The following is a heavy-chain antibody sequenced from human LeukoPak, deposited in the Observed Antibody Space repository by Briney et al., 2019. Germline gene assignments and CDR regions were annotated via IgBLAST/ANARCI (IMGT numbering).Heavy chain of an antibody. Sequence: GGFLRLSCAASGFTFSSYAMSWVRQAPGKGLEWVSAISGSGGSTYYADSVKGRFTISRDNSKNTLYLQMNSLRAEDTAVYYCAKGYISLVLAAPNYFDYWGQGTLVTVSS. J-gene: IGHJ4*02. CDR3: AKGYISLVLAAPNYFDY. CDR1: GFTFSSYA. D-gene: IGHD3-3*02. CDR2: ISGSGGST. V-gene: IGHV3-23*01.